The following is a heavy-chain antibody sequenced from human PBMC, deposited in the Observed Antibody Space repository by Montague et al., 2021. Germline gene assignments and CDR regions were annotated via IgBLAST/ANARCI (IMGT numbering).Heavy chain of an antibody. V-gene: IGHV4-31*03. CDR1: GDSLSSVGYS. D-gene: IGHD6-13*01. J-gene: IGHJ4*02. CDR2: MYYSGST. Sequence: TLSLTCTVSGDSLSSVGYSWTWIRQHPGKGLEWIGNMYYSGSTYYNLSLKSRVTISGDTSKNHFSLRLTSVTAADTAVYYCARGRLATGDFDYWGQGTLVTVSS. CDR3: ARGRLATGDFDY.